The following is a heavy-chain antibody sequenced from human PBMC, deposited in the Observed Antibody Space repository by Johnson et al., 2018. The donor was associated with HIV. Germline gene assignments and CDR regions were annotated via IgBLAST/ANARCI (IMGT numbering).Heavy chain of an antibody. D-gene: IGHD3-22*01. Sequence: VQLVESGGGVVQPGRSLRLSCAASGFTVSSNYMNWVRQAPGKGLEWVSVIYSGGSTYYADSVKGRFTISRDNSKNTLYLQMNSLRAEDTAVYYCARGSYYDSSGDAFDIWGQGTMVTVSS. V-gene: IGHV3-66*02. CDR2: IYSGGST. CDR3: ARGSYYDSSGDAFDI. J-gene: IGHJ3*02. CDR1: GFTVSSNY.